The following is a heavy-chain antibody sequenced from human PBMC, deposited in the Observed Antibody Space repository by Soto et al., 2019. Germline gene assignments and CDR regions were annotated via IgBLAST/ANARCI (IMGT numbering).Heavy chain of an antibody. CDR2: INPSGGST. CDR3: ARSREPYPYDY. CDR1: GYTFTSYH. V-gene: IGHV1-46*01. D-gene: IGHD1-26*01. Sequence: QVQLVQSGAEVKKPGASVKVSCKASGYTFTSYHMHWVRQAPGQGLEWMGIINPSGGSTSYAQKFQGRVTMTRDTSTSTVYMELSSLRSEDTAVYYCARSREPYPYDYWGQGTLVTVSS. J-gene: IGHJ4*02.